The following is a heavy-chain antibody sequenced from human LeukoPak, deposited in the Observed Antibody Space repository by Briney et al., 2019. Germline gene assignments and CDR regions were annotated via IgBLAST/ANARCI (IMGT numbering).Heavy chain of an antibody. Sequence: GGSLRLSCAASGFTFSSYEMNWVRQAPGKGLEWVSVIYSGGSTYYADSVKGRFTISRDNSKNTLYLQMNSLRAEDTAVYYCAIMVATGYYFDYWGQGTLVTVSS. J-gene: IGHJ4*02. V-gene: IGHV3-53*01. CDR3: AIMVATGYYFDY. CDR2: IYSGGST. D-gene: IGHD2-8*01. CDR1: GFTFSSYE.